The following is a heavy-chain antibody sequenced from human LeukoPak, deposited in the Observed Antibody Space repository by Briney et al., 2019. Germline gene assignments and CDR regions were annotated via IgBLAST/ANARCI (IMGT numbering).Heavy chain of an antibody. J-gene: IGHJ4*02. CDR3: AKDRRRTTVTSFDY. CDR2: ISGSGSST. V-gene: IGHV3-23*01. D-gene: IGHD4-17*01. CDR1: GFTFSSYA. Sequence: PGGSLRLSCAASGFTFSSYAMSWVRQAPGKGLEWVSAISGSGSSTYYVDSVKGRFTISRDNSKNTLYLQMNNLRAEDTARYYCAKDRRRTTVTSFDYWGQGTLVTVSS.